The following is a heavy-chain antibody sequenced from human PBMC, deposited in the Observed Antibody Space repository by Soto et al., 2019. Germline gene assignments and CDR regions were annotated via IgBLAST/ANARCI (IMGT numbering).Heavy chain of an antibody. CDR3: AHTPTVVTRDYYYGMDV. CDR2: IYWDDDK. CDR1: GFSLSTSGVG. J-gene: IGHJ6*02. D-gene: IGHD4-17*01. Sequence: QITLKESGPTLVKPTQTLTLTCTFSGFSLSTSGVGVGWIRQPPGKALEWLALIYWDDDKRYSPSLKSRLTITNDTSKNQVVLTMTNMDPVDTATYYCAHTPTVVTRDYYYGMDVWGQGTTVTVSS. V-gene: IGHV2-5*02.